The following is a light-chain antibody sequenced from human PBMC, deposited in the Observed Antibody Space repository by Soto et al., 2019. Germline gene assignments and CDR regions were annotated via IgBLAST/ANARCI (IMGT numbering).Light chain of an antibody. CDR1: QSVSSY. J-gene: IGKJ1*01. CDR2: GAS. Sequence: EIVMTQSPATLSVSPGERATLSCRASQSVSSYLAWYQQKPGQAPRLLIYGASTRATGIPARFSGSGSGTEFTLTISSLQSEDFAVYYCQQYHNWPPWTFGQGTKVEIE. V-gene: IGKV3-15*01. CDR3: QQYHNWPPWT.